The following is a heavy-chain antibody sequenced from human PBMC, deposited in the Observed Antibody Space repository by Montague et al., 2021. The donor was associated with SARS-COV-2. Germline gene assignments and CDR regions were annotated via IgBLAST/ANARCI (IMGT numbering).Heavy chain of an antibody. J-gene: IGHJ3*01. CDR3: ARHFPSGYTFGLGAFDL. D-gene: IGHD5-18*01. CDR1: GGSINSTTYY. CDR2: VYYTGSN. V-gene: IGHV4-39*01. Sequence: SETLSLTCTVSGGSINSTTYYWAWIRQPPGKGLEWIGSVYYTGSNYYNPYLQSRGTMSVDTSKKQYSLKLSSVTAADTGVYYCARHFPSGYTFGLGAFDLWGQGTMVTVSS.